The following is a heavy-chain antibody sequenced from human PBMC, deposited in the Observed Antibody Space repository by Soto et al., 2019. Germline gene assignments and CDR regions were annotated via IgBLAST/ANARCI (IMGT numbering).Heavy chain of an antibody. J-gene: IGHJ6*02. D-gene: IGHD2-21*01. CDR3: ARGDPGVGSLAYYYFGMDV. Sequence: QVQLVESGGGVVQPGRSLRLSCAASGFTFNNYAMHWVRQAPGKGLEWLTVMSYDGSYKYYADSVKGRFTVSRDNSKNTLSLQMNSLRAEDTAAYYCARGDPGVGSLAYYYFGMDVWGQGTTVTVSS. CDR1: GFTFNNYA. V-gene: IGHV3-30-3*01. CDR2: MSYDGSYK.